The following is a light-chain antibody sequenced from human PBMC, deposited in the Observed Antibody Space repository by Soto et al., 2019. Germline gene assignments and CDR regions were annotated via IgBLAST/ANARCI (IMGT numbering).Light chain of an antibody. V-gene: IGLV1-40*01. CDR2: GDN. CDR3: QSYDTSLSGLVV. J-gene: IGLJ2*01. CDR1: SSNIGAGYD. Sequence: QPVLTQPPSVSGAPGQRVTISCTGSSSNIGAGYDVHWYRQLPGAAPKVVIYGDNNRPSGVPDRFSGSKSGTSASLAISGLQSEDEADYYCQSYDTSLSGLVVFGGGTKVTVL.